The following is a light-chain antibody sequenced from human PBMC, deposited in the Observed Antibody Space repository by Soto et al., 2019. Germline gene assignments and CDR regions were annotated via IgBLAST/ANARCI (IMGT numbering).Light chain of an antibody. Sequence: EIILTQSPGTLALSPGDGATLSCRASQTVNRNYLAWYHQRPGHPPRLLIYGVSNRASGVPDRCSGDGSGTEFTLTIGRLDPDDFGVYYCQQYIDSPRTFGQGTRVEVK. CDR1: QTVNRNY. CDR3: QQYIDSPRT. V-gene: IGKV3-20*01. J-gene: IGKJ1*01. CDR2: GVS.